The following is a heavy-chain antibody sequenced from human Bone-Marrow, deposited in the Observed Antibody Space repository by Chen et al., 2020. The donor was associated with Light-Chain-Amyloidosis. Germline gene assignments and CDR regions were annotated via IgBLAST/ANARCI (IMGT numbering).Heavy chain of an antibody. CDR1: GFAFSSYA. CDR3: AKDISYDDILPGYPADAFDI. Sequence: EVQLVESGGGLLQREGSLRLSCAASGFAFSSYAMSWVRQARGKGLVWVVTISGGGGSRFSGDSVRGRLTISRDNSKNALFLQRISLRAEDTAVYYCAKDISYDDILPGYPADAFDIWGQGTMVTVSS. V-gene: IGHV3-23*04. D-gene: IGHD3-9*01. J-gene: IGHJ3*02. CDR2: ISGGGGSR.